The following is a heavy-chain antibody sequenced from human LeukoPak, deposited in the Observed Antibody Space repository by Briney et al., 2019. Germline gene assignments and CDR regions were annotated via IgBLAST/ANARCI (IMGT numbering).Heavy chain of an antibody. Sequence: SETLSLTCTVSGYSIGSGNYWGWIRQPPGKGLEWMGSIDHSGSIYYNPSLKSRVTISVDTSKNQFSLKLSSVTAADTAVYYCARTPGIAVADTSDAFDIWGQGTMVTVSS. V-gene: IGHV4-38-2*02. CDR1: GYSIGSGNY. CDR2: IDHSGSI. CDR3: ARTPGIAVADTSDAFDI. J-gene: IGHJ3*02. D-gene: IGHD6-19*01.